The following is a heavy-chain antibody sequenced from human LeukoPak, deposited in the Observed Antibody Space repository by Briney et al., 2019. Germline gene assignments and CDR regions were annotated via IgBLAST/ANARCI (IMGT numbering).Heavy chain of an antibody. CDR3: ARGAWWELLYTHFDY. V-gene: IGHV3-30-3*01. J-gene: IGHJ4*02. CDR1: GFTFSRYW. Sequence: GGSLRLSCAASGFTFSRYWMSWVRQAPGKGLEWVAVISYDGSNKYYADSVKGRFTISRDNSKNMLYLQMNSLRAEDTAVYYCARGAWWELLYTHFDYWGQGTLVTVSS. D-gene: IGHD1-26*01. CDR2: ISYDGSNK.